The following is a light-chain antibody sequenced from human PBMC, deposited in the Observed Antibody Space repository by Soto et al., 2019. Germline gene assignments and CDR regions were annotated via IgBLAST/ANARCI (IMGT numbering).Light chain of an antibody. V-gene: IGLV2-14*01. CDR1: SSDVGGYNY. CDR3: SSYTSSSTLDVV. CDR2: DVS. J-gene: IGLJ2*01. Sequence: QSALTQPASVSGSPGQSITISCTGTSSDVGGYNYVSWYQQHPGKAPKLMIYDVSNRPSGVSNRFSGSKSGNTASLTISGLQAEDEAEDYCSSYTSSSTLDVVFGGGTKLTAL.